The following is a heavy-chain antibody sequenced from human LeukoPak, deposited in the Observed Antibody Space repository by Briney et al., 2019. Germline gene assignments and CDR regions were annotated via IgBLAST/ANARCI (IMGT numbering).Heavy chain of an antibody. CDR1: GGSISGKSYY. Sequence: PSETLSLTCTVSGGSISGKSYYWSWIRQPAGRGLEWIGRIYTSGSTDYNPSLKSRVTISRDTPKNAFSLKLSSVTAADTAVYFCARQLYVSGSYYAPMDVWGKGTTVTISS. CDR3: ARQLYVSGSYYAPMDV. V-gene: IGHV4-61*02. CDR2: IYTSGST. D-gene: IGHD3-10*01. J-gene: IGHJ6*03.